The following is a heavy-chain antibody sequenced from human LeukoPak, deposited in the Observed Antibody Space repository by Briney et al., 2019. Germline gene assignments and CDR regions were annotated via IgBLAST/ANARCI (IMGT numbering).Heavy chain of an antibody. D-gene: IGHD1-26*01. CDR2: IYSGGST. Sequence: PGGSLRLSCAASGFTVSSNYMSWVRQAPGKGLEWVSVIYSGGSTYYAASVKGRFTISRDNSKNTLYLQMNSLRAEDTAVYYCAREEWELLPPYYYYGMDVWGQGTTVTVSS. J-gene: IGHJ6*02. V-gene: IGHV3-66*01. CDR1: GFTVSSNY. CDR3: AREEWELLPPYYYYGMDV.